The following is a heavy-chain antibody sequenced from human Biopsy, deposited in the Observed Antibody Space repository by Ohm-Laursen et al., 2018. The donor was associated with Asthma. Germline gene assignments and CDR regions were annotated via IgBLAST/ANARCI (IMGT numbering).Heavy chain of an antibody. CDR1: GYTFIHFA. CDR3: ARTYYDFLTGQVNDAFAL. CDR2: INADDGNT. V-gene: IGHV1-3*01. J-gene: IGHJ3*01. Sequence: SVKVSCKASGYTFIHFAIHWVRQAPGQRLEWMGWINADDGNTKYSQKFQGRVTITRDTSASTAYMDLRSLRSEDTAMYYCARTYYDFLTGQVNDAFALWGQGTMVTVSS. D-gene: IGHD3-9*01.